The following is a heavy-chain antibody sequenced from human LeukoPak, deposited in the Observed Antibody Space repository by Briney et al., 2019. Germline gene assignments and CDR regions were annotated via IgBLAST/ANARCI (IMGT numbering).Heavy chain of an antibody. Sequence: GGSLRLSCAASGFIVSGGFMSWVRQAPGKGLEWVSVIYSDGSTYYADSVKGRFTISRDNSKNTLDLQMTGLRAEDTAVYYCARERGRGRDSPWFDYWGQGTLVTVSS. D-gene: IGHD1-26*01. CDR3: ARERGRGRDSPWFDY. CDR2: IYSDGST. V-gene: IGHV3-53*01. J-gene: IGHJ4*02. CDR1: GFIVSGGF.